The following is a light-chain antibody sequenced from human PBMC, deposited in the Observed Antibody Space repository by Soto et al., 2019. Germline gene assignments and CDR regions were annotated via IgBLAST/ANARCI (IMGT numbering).Light chain of an antibody. CDR1: SSDVGRYNL. CDR3: CSYAGNSNVL. V-gene: IGLV2-23*01. CDR2: EGS. J-gene: IGLJ2*01. Sequence: QSALTQPASVSGSPGQSIPISCTGPSSDVGRYNLVSWYQQYPGRAPKLMIYEGSKRPSGVANRFSGSKSGNTASLTISGLQAEDEADYYCCSYAGNSNVLFGGGTKLTVL.